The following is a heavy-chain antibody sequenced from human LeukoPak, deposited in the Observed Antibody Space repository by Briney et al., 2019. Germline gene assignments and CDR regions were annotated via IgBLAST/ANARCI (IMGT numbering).Heavy chain of an antibody. CDR1: GYSFTSHY. CDR3: ARDNSIHERGWWFDP. Sequence: ASVNVSCKASGYSFTSHYMHWVRQAPGQGLEWMGLINPRGTSTIYAEKFQGRIIMTRDMSTTTDYMELSSLKSDDTAVYYCARDNSIHERGWWFDPWGQGTLVTVSS. J-gene: IGHJ5*02. V-gene: IGHV1-46*01. D-gene: IGHD4-23*01. CDR2: INPRGTST.